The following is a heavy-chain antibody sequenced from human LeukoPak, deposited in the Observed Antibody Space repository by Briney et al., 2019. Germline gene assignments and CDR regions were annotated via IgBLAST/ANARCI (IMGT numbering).Heavy chain of an antibody. Sequence: PSETLSLTCTVSGGSISSSSYYWGWIRQPPGKGLEWIGSIYYSGSTYYSPSLKSRVTISVDTSKNQFSLKLSSVTAADTAVYYCAQITMVRRVYMDVWGKGTTVTVSS. CDR2: IYYSGST. CDR3: AQITMVRRVYMDV. CDR1: GGSISSSSYY. D-gene: IGHD3-10*01. V-gene: IGHV4-39*01. J-gene: IGHJ6*03.